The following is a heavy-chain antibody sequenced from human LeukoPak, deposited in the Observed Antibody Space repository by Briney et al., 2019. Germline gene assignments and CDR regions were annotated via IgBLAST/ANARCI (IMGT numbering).Heavy chain of an antibody. Sequence: GGSLRLSCPASGFTFSSYWMSWVRHAPGKGLEWVADIKQDGSEKYYVDSVKGRFTISRDNAKNSLYLQMNSLRAEDTAVYYCARGLYSSGWYEGSFDYWGQGTLVTVSS. V-gene: IGHV3-7*01. CDR2: IKQDGSEK. J-gene: IGHJ4*02. D-gene: IGHD6-19*01. CDR3: ARGLYSSGWYEGSFDY. CDR1: GFTFSSYW.